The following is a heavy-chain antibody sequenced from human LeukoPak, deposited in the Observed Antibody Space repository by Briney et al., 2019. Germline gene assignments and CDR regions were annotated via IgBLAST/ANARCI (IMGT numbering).Heavy chain of an antibody. V-gene: IGHV1-69*05. D-gene: IGHD2-8*01. J-gene: IGHJ4*02. CDR1: GGTFNSYA. Sequence: SVKVSCXTSGGTFNSYAINWVRQAPGQGLEWMGGIIPIFGKVHYAEKFQGRLTITTDESTSTAYLELSSLRSEDTAVYYCAAYCTNGVCPQTFDYWGQGTLVTVSS. CDR3: AAYCTNGVCPQTFDY. CDR2: IIPIFGKV.